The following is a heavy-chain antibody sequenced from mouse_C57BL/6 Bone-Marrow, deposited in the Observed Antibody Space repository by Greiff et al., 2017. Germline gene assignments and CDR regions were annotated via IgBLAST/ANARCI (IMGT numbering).Heavy chain of an antibody. Sequence: EVQLVESGGGLVKPGGSLKLSCAASGFTFSDYGMHWVRQAPEKGLEWVAYISSGSSTIYYADTVKGRFTISRDNAKNTLFLQMTGLRSEDSAMYYCARGFAYWGQGTLVTVSA. CDR2: ISSGSSTI. CDR3: ARGFAY. CDR1: GFTFSDYG. J-gene: IGHJ3*01. V-gene: IGHV5-17*01.